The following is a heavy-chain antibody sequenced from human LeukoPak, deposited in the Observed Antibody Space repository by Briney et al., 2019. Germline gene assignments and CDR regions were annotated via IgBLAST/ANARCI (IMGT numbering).Heavy chain of an antibody. CDR3: ARDKEAAVDFWSGYYPL. V-gene: IGHV3-23*01. J-gene: IGHJ4*02. CDR2: ISGSGGST. CDR1: GFTFSSYA. D-gene: IGHD3-3*01. Sequence: PGGSLRLSCAASGFTFSSYAMSWVRQAPGKGLEWVSAISGSGGSTYYADSVKGRFTISRDNAMNSLYLQMTSLRAEDTAVYYCARDKEAAVDFWSGYYPLWGQGTLVIVSS.